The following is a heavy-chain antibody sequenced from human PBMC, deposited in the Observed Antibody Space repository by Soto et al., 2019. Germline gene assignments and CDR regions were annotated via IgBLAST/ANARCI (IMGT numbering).Heavy chain of an antibody. V-gene: IGHV3-15*01. Sequence: EVQMVESGGGLVKPGGSLRLSCEASGFTFTDAWMTWVRQSPGKGPEWVGRIKSQAEGGTTDYAAPVKGRFTISRDDSKNTLFLHMNSLKIEDSGVYYCMAWYYDSWSGYYPYNWFDPWGQGTLVTVSS. CDR1: GFTFTDAW. D-gene: IGHD3-3*01. CDR2: IKSQAEGGTT. CDR3: MAWYYDSWSGYYPYNWFDP. J-gene: IGHJ5*02.